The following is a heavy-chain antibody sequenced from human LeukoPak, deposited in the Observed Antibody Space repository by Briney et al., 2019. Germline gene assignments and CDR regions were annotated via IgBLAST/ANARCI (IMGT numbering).Heavy chain of an antibody. D-gene: IGHD1-26*01. CDR1: GGTFSNYA. CDR2: IIPIFGTA. V-gene: IGHV1-69*13. J-gene: IGHJ4*02. Sequence: GASVKVSCKASGGTFSNYAISWVRQAPGQGLEWMGGIIPIFGTANYAHKFQGRVAITADESTSTAYMELSSLRYEDTAVYYCARSEWQLTLDYWGQGTLLTVSS. CDR3: ARSEWQLTLDY.